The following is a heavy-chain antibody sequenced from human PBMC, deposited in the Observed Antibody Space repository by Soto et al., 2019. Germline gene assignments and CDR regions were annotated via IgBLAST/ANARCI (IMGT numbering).Heavy chain of an antibody. Sequence: SETLSLTCAVSGGSISSGGYSWSWIRQPPGKGLEWIGYIYHSGSTYYNPSLKSRVTISVDRSKNQFSLKLSSVTAADTAVYYCARGSTVTLGDAFDIWRQGTMLTVSS. V-gene: IGHV4-30-2*01. D-gene: IGHD4-17*01. CDR1: GGSISSGGYS. J-gene: IGHJ3*02. CDR3: ARGSTVTLGDAFDI. CDR2: IYHSGST.